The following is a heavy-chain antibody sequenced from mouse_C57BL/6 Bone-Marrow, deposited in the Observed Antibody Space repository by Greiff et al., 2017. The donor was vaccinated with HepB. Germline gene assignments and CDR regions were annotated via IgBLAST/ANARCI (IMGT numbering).Heavy chain of an antibody. D-gene: IGHD1-1*01. CDR1: GFTFSSYT. Sequence: EVMLVESGGGLVKPGGSLRLSCAASGFTFSSYTMSWVRQTPEKRLEWVATISGGGGNTYYPDSVKGRFTISRDNAKNTLYLQMSRLRSEDTALYYGARDYYGSSYEFAYWGQGTLVTVSA. CDR2: ISGGGGNT. J-gene: IGHJ3*01. V-gene: IGHV5-9*01. CDR3: ARDYYGSSYEFAY.